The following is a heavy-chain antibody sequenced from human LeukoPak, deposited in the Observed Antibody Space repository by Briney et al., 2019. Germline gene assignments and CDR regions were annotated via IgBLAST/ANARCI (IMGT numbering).Heavy chain of an antibody. CDR3: ARGRYSYGY. Sequence: SETLSLTCAVYGGSFSGYYWSWIRHPPGKGLEWIGEINHSGSTNCNLSLESRITISVDTSKNQFSLKLSSVTAADTAVYYCARGRYSYGYWGQGTLVTVSS. CDR1: GGSFSGYY. CDR2: INHSGST. D-gene: IGHD5-18*01. J-gene: IGHJ4*02. V-gene: IGHV4-34*01.